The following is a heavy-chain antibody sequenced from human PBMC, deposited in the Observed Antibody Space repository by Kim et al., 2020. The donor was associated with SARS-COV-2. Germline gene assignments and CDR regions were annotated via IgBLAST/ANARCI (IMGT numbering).Heavy chain of an antibody. CDR2: IYYSGST. V-gene: IGHV4-59*13. Sequence: SETLSLTCTVSGGSISSYYWSWIRQPPGKGLEWIGYIYYSGSTNYNPSLKSRVTISVDTSKNQFSLKLSSVTAADTAVYYCATDSSGWFPRLSMGMDVWGQGTTVTVSS. CDR3: ATDSSGWFPRLSMGMDV. J-gene: IGHJ6*02. CDR1: GGSISSYY. D-gene: IGHD6-19*01.